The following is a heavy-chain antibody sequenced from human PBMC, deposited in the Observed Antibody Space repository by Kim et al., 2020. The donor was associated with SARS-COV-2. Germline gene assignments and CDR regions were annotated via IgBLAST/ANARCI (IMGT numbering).Heavy chain of an antibody. CDR1: GGSFSGYY. D-gene: IGHD3-3*01. CDR3: ARERAPTIFGVVINYYGMDL. J-gene: IGHJ6*02. CDR2: INHSGST. Sequence: SETLSRTCAVYGGSFSGYYWSWIRQPPGKGLEWIGEINHSGSTNYNPSLKSRVTISVDTSKNQFSLKLRSVTAADTAVYYCARERAPTIFGVVINYYGMDLWGQGTTVTVPS. V-gene: IGHV4-34*01.